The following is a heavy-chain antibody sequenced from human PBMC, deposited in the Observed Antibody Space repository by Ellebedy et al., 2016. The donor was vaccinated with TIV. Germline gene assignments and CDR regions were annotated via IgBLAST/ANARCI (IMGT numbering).Heavy chain of an antibody. CDR2: ISYSSDIT. CDR3: AKEPSEPGRGLDY. D-gene: IGHD1-14*01. CDR1: GFAFSGYA. J-gene: IGHJ4*02. Sequence: GESLKISXAASGFAFSGYAMSWVRQAPGKGLEWVSSISYSSDITHYADSVKGRFTISRDNSKNTLYLKMNSLRAEDTAVYYCAKEPSEPGRGLDYWGQGALVTVSA. V-gene: IGHV3-23*01.